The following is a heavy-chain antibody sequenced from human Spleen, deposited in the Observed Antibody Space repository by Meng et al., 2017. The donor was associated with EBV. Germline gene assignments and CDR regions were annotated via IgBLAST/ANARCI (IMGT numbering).Heavy chain of an antibody. Sequence: QVQFVEFGGEVKKPGASVKVSCKASGYTFTSYPIHWVRQAPGQRPEWMGWINAGNGNTKFSQKFQGRIAITRDTAASTAFMELSSLSPEDTAVYYCASLGGNSYAWDDWGQGTLVTVSS. V-gene: IGHV1-3*01. D-gene: IGHD4-23*01. CDR1: GYTFTSYP. J-gene: IGHJ4*02. CDR3: ASLGGNSYAWDD. CDR2: INAGNGNT.